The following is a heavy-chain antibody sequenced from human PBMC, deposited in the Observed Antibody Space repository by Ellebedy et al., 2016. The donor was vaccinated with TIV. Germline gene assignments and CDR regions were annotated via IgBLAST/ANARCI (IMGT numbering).Heavy chain of an antibody. J-gene: IGHJ4*02. CDR1: GCTFADYA. Sequence: GESLKISCAASGCTFADYAMHWVRQAPGKGLEWVSLISGDGGSTYYADSVKGRFTISRDNSKNSLYLQMNSLRTEETALYYCAKDQGTCFDYWGQGTLVTVSS. V-gene: IGHV3-43*02. D-gene: IGHD1-7*01. CDR3: AKDQGTCFDY. CDR2: ISGDGGST.